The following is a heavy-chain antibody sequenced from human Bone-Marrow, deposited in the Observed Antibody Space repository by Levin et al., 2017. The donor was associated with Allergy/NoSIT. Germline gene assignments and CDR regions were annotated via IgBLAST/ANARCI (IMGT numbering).Heavy chain of an antibody. J-gene: IGHJ4*02. Sequence: GESLKISCAASGFTFSSYAMHWVRQAPGKGLEWVAVISYDGSNKYYADSVKGRFTISRDNSKNTLYLQMNSLRAEDTAVYYCAIASSGWYWGYFDYWGQGTLVTVSS. D-gene: IGHD6-19*01. CDR1: GFTFSSYA. V-gene: IGHV3-30-3*01. CDR3: AIASSGWYWGYFDY. CDR2: ISYDGSNK.